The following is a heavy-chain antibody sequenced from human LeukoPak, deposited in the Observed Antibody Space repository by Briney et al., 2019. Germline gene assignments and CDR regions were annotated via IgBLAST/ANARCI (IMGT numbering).Heavy chain of an antibody. J-gene: IGHJ6*03. D-gene: IGHD2-2*01. V-gene: IGHV3-11*04. CDR1: GFTFSDYY. CDR3: ARVYCSSTSRYQTKGHYMDV. CDR2: ISSSGSTI. Sequence: PGGSLRLSCAASGFTFSDYYMSWIRQAPGKGLEWVSYISSSGSTIYYADSVKGRFTISRDNAKNSLYLQMNSLRAEDTAVYYCARVYCSSTSRYQTKGHYMDVWGKGTTVTVSS.